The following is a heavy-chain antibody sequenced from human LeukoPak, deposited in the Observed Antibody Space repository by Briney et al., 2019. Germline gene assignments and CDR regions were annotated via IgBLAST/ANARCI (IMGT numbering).Heavy chain of an antibody. CDR3: VREVGANPDYYFDL. V-gene: IGHV3-48*01. CDR2: ITTSDSLI. Sequence: GGSLRLSCAASGFSFSGSSMNWVRQAPGKGLEWVSYITTSDSLIYYADSVKGRFTISRDNDKNLLYLQMDSLRAEDTAVYYCVREVGANPDYYFDLWGQGTLVTVFS. D-gene: IGHD1-26*01. J-gene: IGHJ4*02. CDR1: GFSFSGSS.